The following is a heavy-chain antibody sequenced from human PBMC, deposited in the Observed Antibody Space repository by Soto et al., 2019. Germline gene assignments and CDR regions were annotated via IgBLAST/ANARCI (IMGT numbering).Heavy chain of an antibody. CDR1: GYAFTTYG. V-gene: IGHV1-18*01. CDR3: ARGRYGDY. D-gene: IGHD1-1*01. CDR2: ISAHNGNT. Sequence: QVHLVQSGAEVKKPGASVKVSSKGSGYAFTTYGITWVRQAPGQGLEWMGWISAHNGNTNYAQKLQGRVTVTRDTSTSTAYMELRSLRSDDTAVYYCARGRYGDYWGHGALVTVSS. J-gene: IGHJ4*01.